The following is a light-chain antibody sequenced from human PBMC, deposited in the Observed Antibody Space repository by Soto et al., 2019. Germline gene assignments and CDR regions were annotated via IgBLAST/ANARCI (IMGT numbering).Light chain of an antibody. V-gene: IGKV3-20*01. J-gene: IGKJ1*01. Sequence: EILLTQSPGALSLSPGDRATLSCRASQSVRYNYLAWYQQKPGQAPRLLIYGASTRATGIPDRFSGSGSGTDFTLTISRLEPEDFAVYYCQQCGDSPTWTFGQGTKVDIK. CDR3: QQCGDSPTWT. CDR2: GAS. CDR1: QSVRYNY.